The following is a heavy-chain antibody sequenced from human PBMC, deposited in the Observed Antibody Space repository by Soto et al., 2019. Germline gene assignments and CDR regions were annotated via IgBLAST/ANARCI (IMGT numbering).Heavy chain of an antibody. J-gene: IGHJ5*02. CDR3: AIASYYYDSSGYYDWFDP. CDR2: IYYSGST. CDR1: GGSISSGDYY. Sequence: PSETLSLTCTVSGGSISSGDYYWSWIRQPPGKGLEWIGYIYYSGSTYYNPSLKSRVTISVDTSKNQFSLKLSSVTAADTAVYYCAIASYYYDSSGYYDWFDPWGQGTLVTVSS. D-gene: IGHD3-22*01. V-gene: IGHV4-30-4*01.